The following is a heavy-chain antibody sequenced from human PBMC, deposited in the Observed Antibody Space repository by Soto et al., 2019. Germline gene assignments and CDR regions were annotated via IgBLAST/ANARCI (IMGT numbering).Heavy chain of an antibody. J-gene: IGHJ6*02. D-gene: IGHD2-2*01. CDR2: IYYSVST. Sequence: TLSLTCTVSGGSISSGDYYWSWIRQPPGKGLEWIGYIYYSVSTYYNPSLKSRVTISVDTSKNQFSLKLSSVTAADTAVYYCARVVYCSSTTCYRGDYGMDVWGQGTTVTASS. CDR1: GGSISSGDYY. CDR3: ARVVYCSSTTCYRGDYGMDV. V-gene: IGHV4-30-4*01.